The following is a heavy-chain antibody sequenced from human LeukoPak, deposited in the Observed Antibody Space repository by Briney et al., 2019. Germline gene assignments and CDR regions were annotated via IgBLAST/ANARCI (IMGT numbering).Heavy chain of an antibody. D-gene: IGHD3-3*01. V-gene: IGHV4-34*01. J-gene: IGHJ4*02. Sequence: PSETLSLTCAVYGGSFSSYYWSWIRQPPGKGLEWIGEINHSGSTNYNPSLKSRVTISVDTSKNQFSLKLSSVTAADTAVYYCARGARRITIFGVVIEFDYWGQGTLVTVSS. CDR1: GGSFSSYY. CDR2: INHSGST. CDR3: ARGARRITIFGVVIEFDY.